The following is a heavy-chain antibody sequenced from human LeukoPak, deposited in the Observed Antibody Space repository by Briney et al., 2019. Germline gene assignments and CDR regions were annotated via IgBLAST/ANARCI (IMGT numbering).Heavy chain of an antibody. CDR2: INHSGST. J-gene: IGHJ4*02. D-gene: IGHD6-19*01. CDR1: GGSFSGYY. Sequence: PSETLSLTCAVYGGSFSGYYWSWIRQPPGKGLEWIGEINHSGSTNYNPSLKSRVTISVDTSKNQFSLKLSSVTAADTAVYYCAAAVAGTGFDYWGQGTLVTVSS. V-gene: IGHV4-34*01. CDR3: AAAVAGTGFDY.